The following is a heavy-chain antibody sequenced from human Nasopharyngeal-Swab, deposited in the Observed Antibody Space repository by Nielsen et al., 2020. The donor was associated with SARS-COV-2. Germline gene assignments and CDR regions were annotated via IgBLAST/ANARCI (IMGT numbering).Heavy chain of an antibody. J-gene: IGHJ5*02. CDR2: ISWNSGSI. V-gene: IGHV3-9*01. Sequence: SLKISCAASGFTFDDYAMHWVRQAPGKGLEWVSGISWNSGSIGYADSVKGRFTISRDNAKNSLYLQMNSLRAEDTALYYCAKAPFRRGSYCYTLWFDPWGQGTLVTVSS. CDR3: AKAPFRRGSYCYTLWFDP. CDR1: GFTFDDYA. D-gene: IGHD3-16*02.